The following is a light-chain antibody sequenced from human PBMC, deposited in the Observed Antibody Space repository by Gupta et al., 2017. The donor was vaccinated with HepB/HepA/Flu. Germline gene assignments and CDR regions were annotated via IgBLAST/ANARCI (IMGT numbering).Light chain of an antibody. CDR2: GAS. CDR3: QQYGSSPCS. V-gene: IGKV3-20*01. CDR1: QSVSSSY. J-gene: IGKJ2*04. Sequence: EIVLTQSPGTLSLSPGERATLSCRASQSVSSSYLAWYRQKPSQAPSLLIYGASSRATGIPDRFSGSGSGTDFTLTISRLEPEDFAVYYCQQYGSSPCSFGQGTKLEIK.